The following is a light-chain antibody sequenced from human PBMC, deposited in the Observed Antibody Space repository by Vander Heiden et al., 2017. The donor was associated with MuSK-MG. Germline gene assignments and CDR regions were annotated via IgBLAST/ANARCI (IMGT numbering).Light chain of an antibody. V-gene: IGLV2-14*01. CDR3: NAYTSTTSWV. CDR2: DVK. J-gene: IGLJ3*02. CDR1: SSDAGGHNP. Sequence: SPLTQPASVSGSPGQSTTITCTGTSSDAGGHNPVPWYQQHPGKAPQLVIYDVKTRATGVTTRFSGSKSGNTASLTISGPQAEDEADYYCNAYTSTTSWVFGGGTKLTVL.